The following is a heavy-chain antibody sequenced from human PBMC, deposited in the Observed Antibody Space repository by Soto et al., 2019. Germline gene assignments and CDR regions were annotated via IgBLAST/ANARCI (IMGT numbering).Heavy chain of an antibody. V-gene: IGHV3-72*01. D-gene: IGHD2-15*01. J-gene: IGHJ3*02. CDR3: ARDRIRGYCSGGSCHDAFDI. Sequence: GGSLRLSCAASGFTFSDHYMDWVRQAPGKGLEWVGRTRNKANSYTTEYAASVKGRFTISRDDSKNSLYLQMNSLKTEDTAVYYCARDRIRGYCSGGSCHDAFDIWGQGTMVTVSS. CDR2: TRNKANSYTT. CDR1: GFTFSDHY.